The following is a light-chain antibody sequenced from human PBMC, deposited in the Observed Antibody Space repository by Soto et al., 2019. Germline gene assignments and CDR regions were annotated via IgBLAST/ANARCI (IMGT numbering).Light chain of an antibody. Sequence: QSVLTQPASVSESPGQSITISCIGTSSDVGGYNYVSWYQQHPGKAPKLMIYDVSNRPSGVSNRFSGSKSGNTASLTISGLQAEDDADYYCASYTTSSTLVFGTGTKVTVL. CDR2: DVS. J-gene: IGLJ1*01. CDR3: ASYTTSSTLV. V-gene: IGLV2-14*01. CDR1: SSDVGGYNY.